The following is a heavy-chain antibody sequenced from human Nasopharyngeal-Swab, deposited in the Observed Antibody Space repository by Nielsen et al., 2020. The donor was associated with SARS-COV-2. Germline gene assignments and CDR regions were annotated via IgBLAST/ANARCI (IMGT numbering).Heavy chain of an antibody. J-gene: IGHJ3*02. D-gene: IGHD3-22*01. Sequence: GEYLKISCAASGFTFSSYGMHWVRQAPGKGLEWVAVISYDGSNKYYADSVKGRFTISRDNSKNTLYLQMNSLRAEDKAVYYCAQRSYYYDSYGAFDIWGQGTMVTVSS. V-gene: IGHV3-30*18. CDR1: GFTFSSYG. CDR2: ISYDGSNK. CDR3: AQRSYYYDSYGAFDI.